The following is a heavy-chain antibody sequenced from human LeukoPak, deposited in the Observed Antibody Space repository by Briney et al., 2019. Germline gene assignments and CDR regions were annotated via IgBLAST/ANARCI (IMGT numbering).Heavy chain of an antibody. Sequence: GGSLRLSCAASGFTFSSYAMSWVRQAPGKGLEWVSAISGSGGSTYYADSVKGRFTISRDNAKNSLYLQMDSLRADDTAVYYCARGRTRGTAMVPSDYWGQGTQVTVSS. D-gene: IGHD5-18*01. V-gene: IGHV3-23*01. CDR3: ARGRTRGTAMVPSDY. CDR1: GFTFSSYA. CDR2: ISGSGGST. J-gene: IGHJ4*02.